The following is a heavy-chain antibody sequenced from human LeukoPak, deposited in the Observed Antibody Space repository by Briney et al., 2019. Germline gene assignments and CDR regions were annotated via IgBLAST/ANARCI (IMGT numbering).Heavy chain of an antibody. V-gene: IGHV3-23*01. D-gene: IGHD3-10*01. CDR1: GFTFSSYA. CDR2: ISGSGGST. Sequence: GGSLRLSCAVSGFTFSSYAMSWVRQAPGKGLEWVSAISGSGGSTYYADSVKGRSTISRDNSKNSLYLQMNSLRAEDTAVYYCAKFGLAGSGRFHDAFDIWGQGTMVTVSS. J-gene: IGHJ3*02. CDR3: AKFGLAGSGRFHDAFDI.